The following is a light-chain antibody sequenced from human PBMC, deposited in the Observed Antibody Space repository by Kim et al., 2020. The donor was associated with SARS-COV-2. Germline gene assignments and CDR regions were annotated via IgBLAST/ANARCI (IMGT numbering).Light chain of an antibody. CDR2: ATS. CDR1: LGISNS. V-gene: IGKV1-NL1*01. CDR3: QQYYSHPLT. J-gene: IGKJ4*01. Sequence: DIQMTQSPSSLSASVGDRLTPTCRASLGISNSLAWYQQKPGKAPKLLLSATSKLERGVPSRFSGSGSGTTYTLTISSLQPEDFGTYYCQQYYSHPLTFGGGTKVDIK.